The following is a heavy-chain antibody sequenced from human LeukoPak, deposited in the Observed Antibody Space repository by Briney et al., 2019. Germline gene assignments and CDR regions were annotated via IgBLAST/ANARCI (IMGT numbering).Heavy chain of an antibody. CDR1: GYTFTSYY. D-gene: IGHD5-18*01. J-gene: IGHJ4*02. V-gene: IGHV1-46*01. CDR3: ERAIVRTGYSWDFDY. Sequence: RASVKVSCKASGYTFTSYYMHWVRQAPGQGLEWMGIINPSDGTTYYAQKFRGGVTMTRDTSTSTVYMDLSNLRSEDTAVYYCERAIVRTGYSWDFDYWGQGTLVTVSS. CDR2: INPSDGTT.